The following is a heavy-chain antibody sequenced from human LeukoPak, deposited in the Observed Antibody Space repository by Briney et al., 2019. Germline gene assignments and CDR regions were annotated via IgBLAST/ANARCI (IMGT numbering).Heavy chain of an antibody. D-gene: IGHD6-13*01. Sequence: GESLKISCKGSGYSFTNYWIGWVRQMPGKGLEWMAIIYPGDSDTRYSPSFQGQVTISADKSISTAYLQWSSLKASDSAMYYCARQTRGGIAAAGSDYWGQGTLVTVSS. CDR2: IYPGDSDT. J-gene: IGHJ4*02. CDR3: ARQTRGGIAAAGSDY. CDR1: GYSFTNYW. V-gene: IGHV5-51*01.